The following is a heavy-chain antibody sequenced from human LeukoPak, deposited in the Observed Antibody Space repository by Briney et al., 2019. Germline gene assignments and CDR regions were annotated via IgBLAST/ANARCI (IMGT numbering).Heavy chain of an antibody. Sequence: PPETLSLTCTVSGGSISSSNYYWGWIRQPPGKGLEWIGTIYYSGNTYYSPSLKSRVTISVDTSKNQFSLKLSSVTAADTAVYYCARDGRNPFDYWGQGTLVTVSS. CDR1: GGSISSSNYY. CDR2: IYYSGNT. J-gene: IGHJ4*02. D-gene: IGHD1-14*01. CDR3: ARDGRNPFDY. V-gene: IGHV4-39*07.